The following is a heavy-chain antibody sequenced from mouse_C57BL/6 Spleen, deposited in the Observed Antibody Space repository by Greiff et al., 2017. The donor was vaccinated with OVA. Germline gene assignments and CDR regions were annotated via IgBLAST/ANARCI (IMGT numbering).Heavy chain of an antibody. CDR1: GYSITSGYY. Sequence: ESGPGLVKPSQSLSLTCSVTGYSITSGYYWNWIRQFPGNKLEWMGYISYDGSNNYNPSLKNRISITRDTSKNQFFLKLNSVTTEDTATYYCATLYDYWFAYWGQGTLVTVSA. J-gene: IGHJ3*01. CDR3: ATLYDYWFAY. CDR2: ISYDGSN. V-gene: IGHV3-6*01. D-gene: IGHD2-4*01.